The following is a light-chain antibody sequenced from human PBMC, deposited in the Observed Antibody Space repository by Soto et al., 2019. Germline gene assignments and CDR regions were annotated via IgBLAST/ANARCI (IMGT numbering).Light chain of an antibody. Sequence: QSALTQPPSASGSPGQSVTISCTGTSSDVGGYNYVSWYQQHPGKAPKLMIYEVSKRPSGVPDRFSGSNSGNPASLTVSGLQAEDEADYYCSSYAGSNNVVFGGGTKVAVL. J-gene: IGLJ2*01. CDR1: SSDVGGYNY. CDR3: SSYAGSNNVV. CDR2: EVS. V-gene: IGLV2-8*01.